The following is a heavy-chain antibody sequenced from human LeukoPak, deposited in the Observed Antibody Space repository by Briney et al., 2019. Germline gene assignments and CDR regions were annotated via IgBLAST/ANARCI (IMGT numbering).Heavy chain of an antibody. CDR2: IYYSGST. CDR3: ARHSSYRWEVRGVIPEPLDY. J-gene: IGHJ4*02. CDR1: GGSISSSSYY. Sequence: PSETLSLTCTVSGGSISSSSYYWGWIRQPPGKGLEWIGSIYYSGSTYYNPSLKSRVTISVDTSKNQFSLKLSSVTAADTAVYYCARHSSYRWEVRGVIPEPLDYWGQGTLVTVSS. D-gene: IGHD3-10*01. V-gene: IGHV4-39*01.